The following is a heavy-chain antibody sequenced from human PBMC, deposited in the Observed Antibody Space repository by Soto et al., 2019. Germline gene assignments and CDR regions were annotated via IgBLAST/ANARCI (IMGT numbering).Heavy chain of an antibody. CDR3: AREPTYYYYGMDV. CDR1: GFTFSSYG. CDR2: IWYDGSNK. V-gene: IGHV3-33*01. J-gene: IGHJ6*02. D-gene: IGHD3-16*01. Sequence: GESLKISCAASGFTFSSYGMHWVRQAPGKGLEWVAVIWYDGSNKYYADSVKGRFTISRDNSKNTLYLQMNSLRAEDTAVYYCAREPTYYYYGMDVWGQGTTVTVSS.